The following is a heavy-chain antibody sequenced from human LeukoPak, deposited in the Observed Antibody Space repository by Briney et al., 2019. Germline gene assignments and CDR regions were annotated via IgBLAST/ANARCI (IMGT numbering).Heavy chain of an antibody. V-gene: IGHV4-39*01. CDR1: GVSISSSSYY. D-gene: IGHD2-15*01. Sequence: SETLSLTCTVSGVSISSSSYYWGWLRQPPGKGLEWIGSMYYSGSTYYNPSLKSRVTISGDTSKNQFSLKLSSVTAADTAVYYCARLSMLGYCSGGSCSLAMDVWGKGTTVTISS. CDR3: ARLSMLGYCSGGSCSLAMDV. CDR2: MYYSGST. J-gene: IGHJ6*04.